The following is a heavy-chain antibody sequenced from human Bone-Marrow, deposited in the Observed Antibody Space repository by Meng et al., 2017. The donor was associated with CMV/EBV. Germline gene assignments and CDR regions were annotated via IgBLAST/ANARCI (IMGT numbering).Heavy chain of an antibody. CDR3: AKEVFYYGD. CDR1: GFTFSSYA. V-gene: IGHV3-23*01. CDR2: ISGAGT. J-gene: IGHJ4*02. Sequence: GESLKISCAASGFTFSSYAMTWVRQAPGKGLEWVSGISGAGTNYADSVKGRFTTSRDNSKNTLFLQMNSLRAEDTAVYYCAKEVFYYGDWGQGTLVTVSS. D-gene: IGHD3-10*01.